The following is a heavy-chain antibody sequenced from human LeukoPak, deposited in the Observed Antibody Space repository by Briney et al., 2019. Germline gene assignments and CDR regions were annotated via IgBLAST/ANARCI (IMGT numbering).Heavy chain of an antibody. D-gene: IGHD1-26*01. CDR3: ARDGMGATPPNDAFDI. J-gene: IGHJ3*02. Sequence: ASVKVSCKASGYTFTSYYMHWVRQAPGQGLEWMGIINPSGGSTSYAQKFQGRVTMTRDMSTSTVYMELSSPRSEDTAVYYCARDGMGATPPNDAFDIWGQGTMVTVSS. CDR2: INPSGGST. CDR1: GYTFTSYY. V-gene: IGHV1-46*01.